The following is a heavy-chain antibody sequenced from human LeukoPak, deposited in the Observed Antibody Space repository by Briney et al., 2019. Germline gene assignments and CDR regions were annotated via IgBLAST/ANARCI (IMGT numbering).Heavy chain of an antibody. D-gene: IGHD6-19*01. Sequence: GGSLRLSCAASGFTFSSYAMSWVRQAPGKGLEWISYISVGGSDEDYADSVKGRFSISRDNAKNSVFLQMNSLRVEDTAVYYCARDVGFNNGWPAWGQGTLVTVSS. J-gene: IGHJ5*02. V-gene: IGHV3-21*05. CDR2: ISVGGSDE. CDR1: GFTFSSYA. CDR3: ARDVGFNNGWPA.